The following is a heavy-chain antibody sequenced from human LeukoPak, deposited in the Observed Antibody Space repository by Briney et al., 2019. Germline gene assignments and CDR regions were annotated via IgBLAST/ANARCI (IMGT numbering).Heavy chain of an antibody. CDR2: IEGDARSQ. CDR3: ARVIVAVVGQSDHFDY. J-gene: IGHJ4*02. D-gene: IGHD6-19*01. CDR1: GFTLRNYW. Sequence: PGGSLRLSCTASGFTLRNYWMTWVRQGPGKGLEWVANIEGDARSQYYGDPVKGRFTISRDNAKNSLYLQMDSLRAEDTAIYYCARVIVAVVGQSDHFDYWGPGTVVTVSS. V-gene: IGHV3-7*03.